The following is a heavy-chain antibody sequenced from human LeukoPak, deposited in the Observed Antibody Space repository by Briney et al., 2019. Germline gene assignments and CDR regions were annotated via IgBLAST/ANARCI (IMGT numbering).Heavy chain of an antibody. CDR3: AGVDTAMVPQSMDV. Sequence: SETLSLTCTVSGGAISSYYWSWIRQPPGKGLEWIGYIYTSGSTNYNPSLKSRVTISVDTSKNQFSLKLSSVTAADTAVYYCAGVDTAMVPQSMDVWGKGTTVTVSS. CDR2: IYTSGST. J-gene: IGHJ6*04. CDR1: GGAISSYY. V-gene: IGHV4-4*09. D-gene: IGHD5-18*01.